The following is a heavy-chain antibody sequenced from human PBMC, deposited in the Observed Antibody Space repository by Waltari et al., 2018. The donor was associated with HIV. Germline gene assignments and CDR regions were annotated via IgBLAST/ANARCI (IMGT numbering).Heavy chain of an antibody. CDR3: ARGNGGGWMDV. D-gene: IGHD2-8*01. CDR1: GYTFTSYA. CDR2: INAGNGNT. V-gene: IGHV1-3*01. J-gene: IGHJ6*02. Sequence: QVQLVQSGAEVKKPGASVKVSCKASGYTFTSYAMHWVRQAPGQRLEWMGWINAGNGNTKYSQKCQGRVTITRDTSASTAYMELSSLRSEDTAVYYCARGNGGGWMDVWGQGTTVTVSS.